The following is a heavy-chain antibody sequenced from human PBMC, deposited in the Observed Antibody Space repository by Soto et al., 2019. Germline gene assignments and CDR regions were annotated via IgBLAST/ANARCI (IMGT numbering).Heavy chain of an antibody. CDR1: GSTFSSYG. Sequence: EVPVVESGGGLVKPGGSLRLSCTASGSTFSSYGMNWVRQAPGKGLEWVSSITNSGNYIYYAGSVQGRFTISRDNARNSLDLQINSLSAEDTVVYFCARDASEGSSIRYWGQGSLVSVSS. CDR3: ARDASEGSSIRY. CDR2: ITNSGNYI. J-gene: IGHJ4*02. D-gene: IGHD6-19*01. V-gene: IGHV3-21*01.